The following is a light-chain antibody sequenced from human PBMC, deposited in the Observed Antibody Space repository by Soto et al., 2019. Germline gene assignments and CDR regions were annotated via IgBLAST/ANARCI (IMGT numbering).Light chain of an antibody. CDR1: SSNIGNNY. CDR3: ATWDGSLPGEV. J-gene: IGLJ2*01. V-gene: IGLV1-51*01. Sequence: QSVLTQSPSVSEAPGQQVTISCSGSSSNIGNNYVSWYQQLPGTAPKLLIYDNNKRPSGIPDRFSGSKSGTSGTLDITGLLTGDEAYYYCATWDGSLPGEVFGGGTKVTVL. CDR2: DNN.